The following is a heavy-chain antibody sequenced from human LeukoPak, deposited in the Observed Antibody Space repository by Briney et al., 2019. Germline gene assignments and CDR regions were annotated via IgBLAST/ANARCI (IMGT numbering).Heavy chain of an antibody. CDR3: ARGPVINNWFDP. Sequence: PSVTLSLTCTVSGGSISSHYWSWIRQPPGKGLEWIGYTYYSGSTNYNPSLKRRVTISVDTSKNQFSLKLSSVTAVDTAVYYCARGPVINNWFDPWGQGTLVTVSS. CDR2: TYYSGST. CDR1: GGSISSHY. D-gene: IGHD3-16*02. V-gene: IGHV4-59*11. J-gene: IGHJ5*02.